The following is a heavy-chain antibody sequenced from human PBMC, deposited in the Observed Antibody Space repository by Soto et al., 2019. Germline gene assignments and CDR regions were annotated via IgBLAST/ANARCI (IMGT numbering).Heavy chain of an antibody. J-gene: IGHJ4*02. V-gene: IGHV3-64*01. D-gene: IGHD5-12*01. CDR1: GFTFSSYA. CDR3: ARGGRGYEFDY. Sequence: HPGGSLRLSCAASGFTFSSYAMHWVRQAPGKGLEYVSAISSNGGSTYYANSVKGRFTISRDNSKNTLYLQMGSLRAEDMAVYYCARGGRGYEFDYWGQGTLVTVSS. CDR2: ISSNGGST.